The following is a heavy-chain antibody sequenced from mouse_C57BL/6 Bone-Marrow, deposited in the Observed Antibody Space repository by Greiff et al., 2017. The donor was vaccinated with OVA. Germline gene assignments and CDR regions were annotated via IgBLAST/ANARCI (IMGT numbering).Heavy chain of an antibody. CDR3: ASEWAWFDD. CDR1: GFSLTSYG. CDR2: IWSGGST. V-gene: IGHV2-2*01. J-gene: IGHJ3*01. Sequence: QVQLQQSGPGLVQPSQSLSITCTVSGFSLTSYGVHWVRQSPGKGLEWLGVIWSGGSTDYNAAFISRLSISKDNSKSQVFFKMNRLQADETAIYYCASEWAWFDDWGQGTLVTVAA.